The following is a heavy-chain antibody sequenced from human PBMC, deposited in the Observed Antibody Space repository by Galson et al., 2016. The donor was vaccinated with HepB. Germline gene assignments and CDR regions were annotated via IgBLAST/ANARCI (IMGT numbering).Heavy chain of an antibody. CDR1: DASISFTNW. Sequence: SETLSLTCAVSDASISFTNWWSWVRQPPGEGLEWIGEMHHGGSSHYNPSLQSRVTISLDISKNQFSLQLSSVTAADTAVYFCARHSTTPGTRGFDSWGRGKLVTVSS. J-gene: IGHJ4*02. CDR3: ARHSTTPGTRGFDS. V-gene: IGHV4-4*02. CDR2: MHHGGSS. D-gene: IGHD1/OR15-1a*01.